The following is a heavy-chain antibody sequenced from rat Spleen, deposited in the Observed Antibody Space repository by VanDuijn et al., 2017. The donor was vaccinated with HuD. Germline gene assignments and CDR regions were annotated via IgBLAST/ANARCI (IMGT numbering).Heavy chain of an antibody. Sequence: EVQLVESGGGLGQPGRFLKLSCAASGFTFSNYGMHWIRQAPTKGLEWVASISPTGGGTSYRDSVKGRFTISRDSAKNTLFLQMDSLWSEDTATYYCARQGTVVDFDYWGQGVMVTVSS. J-gene: IGHJ2*01. CDR2: ISPTGGGT. CDR1: GFTFSNYG. D-gene: IGHD1-1*01. CDR3: ARQGTVVDFDY. V-gene: IGHV5-19*01.